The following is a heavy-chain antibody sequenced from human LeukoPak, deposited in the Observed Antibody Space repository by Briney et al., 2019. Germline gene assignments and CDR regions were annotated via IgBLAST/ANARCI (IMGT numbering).Heavy chain of an antibody. CDR3: ATEDSGRFH. CDR2: ISSSSSPI. D-gene: IGHD6-19*01. V-gene: IGHV3-48*02. Sequence: GGSLRLSCAASGFSFSTYSMNWVRQAPGKGLEWLSYISSSSSPIYYADSVKGRFTISRGNAKNSLYLDMNSLRDEDTAVYYCATEDSGRFHWGQGTLVTVSS. CDR1: GFSFSTYS. J-gene: IGHJ4*02.